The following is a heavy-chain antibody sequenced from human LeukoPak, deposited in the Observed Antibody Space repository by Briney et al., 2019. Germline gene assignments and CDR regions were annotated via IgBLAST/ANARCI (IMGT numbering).Heavy chain of an antibody. CDR1: GYTFTGYY. V-gene: IGHV1-69*13. Sequence: GASVKVSCKASGYTFTGYYMHWVRQAPGQGLEWMGGIIPIFGTANYAQKFQGRVTITADESTSTAYMELSSLRSEDTAVYYCARESGWYSTWIDYWGQGTLVTVSS. CDR3: ARESGWYSTWIDY. D-gene: IGHD6-19*01. J-gene: IGHJ4*02. CDR2: IIPIFGTA.